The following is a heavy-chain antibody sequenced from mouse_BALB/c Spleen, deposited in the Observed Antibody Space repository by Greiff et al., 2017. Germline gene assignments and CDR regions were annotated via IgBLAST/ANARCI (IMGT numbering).Heavy chain of an antibody. Sequence: VQLQQSAAELARPGASVKMSCKASGYTFTSYTMHWVKQRPGQGLEWIGYINPSSGYTEYNQKFKDKTTLTADKSSSTAYMQLSSLTSEDSAVYYCARDGSSPMGYAMDYWGQGTSVTVSS. V-gene: IGHV1-4*02. J-gene: IGHJ4*01. D-gene: IGHD1-1*01. CDR2: INPSSGYT. CDR3: ARDGSSPMGYAMDY. CDR1: GYTFTSYT.